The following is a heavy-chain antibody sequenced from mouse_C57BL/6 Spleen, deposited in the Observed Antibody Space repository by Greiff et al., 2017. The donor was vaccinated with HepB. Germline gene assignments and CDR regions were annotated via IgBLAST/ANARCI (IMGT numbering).Heavy chain of an antibody. CDR3: ARSHYSKYEGDAMDY. V-gene: IGHV1-22*01. J-gene: IGHJ4*01. D-gene: IGHD2-5*01. Sequence: EVQLQQSGPELVKPGASVKMSCKASGYTFTDYNMHWVKQSHGKSLEWIGYINPNNGGTSYNQKFKGKATLTVNKSSSTAYMELRSLTSEDSAVYDWARSHYSKYEGDAMDYWGQGTSVTVSS. CDR1: GYTFTDYN. CDR2: INPNNGGT.